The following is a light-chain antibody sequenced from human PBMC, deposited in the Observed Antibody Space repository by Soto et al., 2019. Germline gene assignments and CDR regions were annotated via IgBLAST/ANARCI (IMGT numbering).Light chain of an antibody. CDR3: QQYNHWPGT. J-gene: IGKJ1*01. CDR1: QSVSSSY. Sequence: VVLTQSPDTLSVSPGERATLSCRASQSVSSSYLAWYQQKPGQAPRLLIYGASTRATGIPARFSGSGSGTEFTLTISSLQPEDFAVYYCQQYNHWPGTFGQGTKVDIK. V-gene: IGKV3-15*01. CDR2: GAS.